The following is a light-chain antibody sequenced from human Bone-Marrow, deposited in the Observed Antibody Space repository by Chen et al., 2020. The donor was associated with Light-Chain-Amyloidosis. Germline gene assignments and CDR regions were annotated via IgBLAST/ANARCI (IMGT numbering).Light chain of an antibody. Sequence: DIQMTHSPSSLSASVGDRVIITCRASQFISNYLNWYQQKPGKAPKLLIYTASSLQSGVPSRFSGSGSGTDFTLTISSLQPEDFATYYCKQSYSTLPITFGQGTRLEIK. CDR3: KQSYSTLPIT. V-gene: IGKV1-39*01. J-gene: IGKJ5*01. CDR1: QFISNY. CDR2: TAS.